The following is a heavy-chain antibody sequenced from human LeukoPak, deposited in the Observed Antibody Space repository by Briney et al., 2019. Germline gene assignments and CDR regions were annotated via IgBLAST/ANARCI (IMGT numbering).Heavy chain of an antibody. CDR2: IRSKANSYAT. V-gene: IGHV3-73*01. D-gene: IGHD6-13*01. Sequence: PGGSLRLSCAASGFTFSGSAMHWVRQASGEGLEWVGRIRSKANSYATAYAASVKGRFTISRDDSKNTAYLQMNSLKTEDTAVYYCTNLWQAGISSYYYYMDVWGKGTTVTVSS. J-gene: IGHJ6*03. CDR1: GFTFSGSA. CDR3: TNLWQAGISSYYYYMDV.